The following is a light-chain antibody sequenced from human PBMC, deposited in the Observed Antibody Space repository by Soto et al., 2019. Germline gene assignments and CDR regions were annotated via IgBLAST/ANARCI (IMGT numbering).Light chain of an antibody. CDR2: GAS. CDR1: QSVTSK. J-gene: IGKJ5*01. Sequence: EVVLTQSPGTLSLSPGDRATLSCGASQSVTSKLAWYQQKPGQAPRLLISGASNRATGIPDRFSGSGSGTDFTLTISRLEPDDFALYFCRQYGGSPITFGLGTRLEI. CDR3: RQYGGSPIT. V-gene: IGKV3-20*01.